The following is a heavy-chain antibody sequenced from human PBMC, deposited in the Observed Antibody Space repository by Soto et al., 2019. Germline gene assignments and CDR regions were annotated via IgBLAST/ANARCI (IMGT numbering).Heavy chain of an antibody. CDR3: VRDILRIPYGSGRFDP. V-gene: IGHV3-33*01. J-gene: IGHJ5*02. CDR2: MSFDGSKI. D-gene: IGHD3-10*01. CDR1: GFTFRAYD. Sequence: QLEESGGGVVQPGKSLRLSCAASGFTFRAYDMYWVRQAPGKGLEWVAMMSFDGSKIYYADSVKGRSIISRDNAKNTLNLQMNSLRVADTAIYHCVRDILRIPYGSGRFDPWGLGTLVTVSS.